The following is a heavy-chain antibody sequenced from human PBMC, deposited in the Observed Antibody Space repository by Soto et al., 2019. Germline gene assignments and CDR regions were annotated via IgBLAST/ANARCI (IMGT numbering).Heavy chain of an antibody. J-gene: IGHJ6*02. D-gene: IGHD6-6*01. CDR1: GYTFTGYY. Sequence: QVQLVQSGAEVKKPGASVKVSCKASGYTFTGYYMHWVRQAPGQGLEWMGWINPNSGGTNYAQKLQGWVTMTRDTSISTAYVELSRMRSDDTAVYYGARTPKGPTPLAALKSSRGYYYGMDVWGQGTTVTVSS. CDR2: INPNSGGT. V-gene: IGHV1-2*04. CDR3: ARTPKGPTPLAALKSSRGYYYGMDV.